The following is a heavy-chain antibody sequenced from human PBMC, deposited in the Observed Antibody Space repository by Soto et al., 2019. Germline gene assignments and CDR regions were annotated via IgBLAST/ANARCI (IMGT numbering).Heavy chain of an antibody. V-gene: IGHV2-5*02. CDR2: IYWDDDK. J-gene: IGHJ4*02. CDR1: GFSLSTSGVG. Sequence: QITLKESGPTLVKPTQTLTLTCTFSGFSLSTSGVGVGWIRQPPGKALEWLALIYWDDDKRYSPSLKSRLTITKDTSKNQVVLTMTHMDPVDTATYYCAHMAGIVVVTEGMFDYWGQGTLVTVSS. D-gene: IGHD2-21*02. CDR3: AHMAGIVVVTEGMFDY.